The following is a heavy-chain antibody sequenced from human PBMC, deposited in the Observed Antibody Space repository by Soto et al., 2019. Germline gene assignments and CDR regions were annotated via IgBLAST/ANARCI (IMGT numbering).Heavy chain of an antibody. CDR1: GYNFHTFD. D-gene: IGHD2-21*02. CDR3: ARGVTAGCDF. Sequence: QVQLVQSGAEVKKPGASLKVSCKASGYNFHTFDINWVRQAPGQGFEWMGWMSPRNGNTGYAQKFQGRVTMTRDTSIDTAYMELSGLTSEDTAVYYCARGVTAGCDFWSQGTLVTVSS. V-gene: IGHV1-8*01. CDR2: MSPRNGNT. J-gene: IGHJ4*02.